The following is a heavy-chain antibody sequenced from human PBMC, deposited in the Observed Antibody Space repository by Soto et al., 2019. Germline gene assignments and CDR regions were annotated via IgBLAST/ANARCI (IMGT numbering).Heavy chain of an antibody. Sequence: PGGSLRLSCAASGFTFSSYAMNWVRQAPGKGLEWVSSISGSGGSTYYADSVKGRFTISRDNSKNTLFLQMNSLRAEDTAVYYYAKFLITMVVVVAPLSYFDYWGQGTLVTVSS. V-gene: IGHV3-23*01. CDR2: ISGSGGST. CDR1: GFTFSSYA. CDR3: AKFLITMVVVVAPLSYFDY. D-gene: IGHD3-22*01. J-gene: IGHJ4*02.